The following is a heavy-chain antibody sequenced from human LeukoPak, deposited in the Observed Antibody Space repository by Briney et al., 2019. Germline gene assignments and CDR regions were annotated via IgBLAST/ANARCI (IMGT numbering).Heavy chain of an antibody. Sequence: SETLSLTCTVSGGSISSSSYYWGWIRQPPGKGLEWIGSIYYSGSTYYNPSLKSRVTISVDTSKNQFSLKLSSVTAADTAVYYCARHERWLQSRAFDIWGQGTMVTVSS. CDR2: IYYSGST. CDR3: ARHERWLQSRAFDI. V-gene: IGHV4-39*01. D-gene: IGHD5-24*01. CDR1: GGSISSSSYY. J-gene: IGHJ3*02.